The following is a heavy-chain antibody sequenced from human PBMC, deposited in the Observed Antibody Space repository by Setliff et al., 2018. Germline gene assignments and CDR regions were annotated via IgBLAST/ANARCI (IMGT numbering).Heavy chain of an antibody. Sequence: LSLTCAAYGGTFSDYYWTWIRQPPGKGLEWVGEINHRGSTNYNPSLKSRVTILLDTSKNQFSLTLTSVTAADTAVYYCARMTGFQYIDVWGKGTTVTVSS. CDR1: GGTFSDYY. D-gene: IGHD3-3*01. CDR3: ARMTGFQYIDV. J-gene: IGHJ6*03. V-gene: IGHV4-34*01. CDR2: INHRGST.